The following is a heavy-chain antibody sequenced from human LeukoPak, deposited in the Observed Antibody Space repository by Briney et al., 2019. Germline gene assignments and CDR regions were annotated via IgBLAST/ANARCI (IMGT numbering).Heavy chain of an antibody. V-gene: IGHV3-23*01. CDR3: AKGSGNSVRPAFDI. J-gene: IGHJ3*02. D-gene: IGHD2/OR15-2a*01. CDR1: GFTFSSYW. Sequence: GGSLRLSCAASGFTFSSYWMSWVRQAPGKGLELVSPISGSGGSTYYADSVKGRFTISRDNSKNTLYLQMNSLRAEDTAVYFCAKGSGNSVRPAFDIWGQGTMVTVSS. CDR2: ISGSGGST.